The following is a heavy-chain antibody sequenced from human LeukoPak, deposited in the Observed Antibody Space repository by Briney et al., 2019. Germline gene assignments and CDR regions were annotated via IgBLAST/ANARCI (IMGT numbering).Heavy chain of an antibody. D-gene: IGHD6-13*01. Sequence: QPGGSLRLSCAASGFTFSGSAMHWVRQASGKGLEWVGRIRSKANSYATAYAASVKGRFTISRDDSKNTAYLQMNSLKTEDTAVYYCTRPGIAAAGTGLDYWGQGTLVTVSS. CDR2: IRSKANSYAT. J-gene: IGHJ4*02. CDR3: TRPGIAAAGTGLDY. CDR1: GFTFSGSA. V-gene: IGHV3-73*01.